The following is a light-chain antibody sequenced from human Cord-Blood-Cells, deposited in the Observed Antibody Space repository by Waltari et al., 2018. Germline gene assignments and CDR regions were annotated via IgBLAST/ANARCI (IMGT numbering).Light chain of an antibody. V-gene: IGKV1-39*01. Sequence: DIQMTQSPSSLSASVGERVTITCRASQSIRSYLNWYQQKPGKAPKLLIYAASSLQSGVPSRFSGSGSGTDFTLTISSLQPEDFATYYCQQSYSTPTITFGQATRLEI. CDR3: QQSYSTPTIT. CDR1: QSIRSY. J-gene: IGKJ5*01. CDR2: AAS.